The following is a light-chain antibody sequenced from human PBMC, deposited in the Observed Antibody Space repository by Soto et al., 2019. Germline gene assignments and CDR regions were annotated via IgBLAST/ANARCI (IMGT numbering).Light chain of an antibody. CDR3: FSSAGTYTFYV. CDR1: SSDIGGYYY. Sequence: QSAPAQPRSVYGSPAQSVTISYTGTSSDIGGYYYVSLYQQHPGKAPNLMIYDVTKRPSGVPDRFSGSKSGTTASLTISGLQAEDEADYFCFSSAGTYTFYVFGTGTKVTVL. J-gene: IGLJ1*01. V-gene: IGLV2-11*01. CDR2: DVT.